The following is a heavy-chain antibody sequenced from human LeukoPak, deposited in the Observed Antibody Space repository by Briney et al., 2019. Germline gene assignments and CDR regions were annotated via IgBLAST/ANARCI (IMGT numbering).Heavy chain of an antibody. J-gene: IGHJ4*02. CDR2: ISSSSSYT. V-gene: IGHV3-21*01. Sequence: GGSLRLSCAASGFTFSSYSMNWVRQAPGKGLEWVSSISSSSSYTYYADSVKGRFTISRDNAKNSLYLQMNSLRAEDTAVYYCAKFIAAPFYFDYWGQGTLVTVSS. D-gene: IGHD6-13*01. CDR1: GFTFSSYS. CDR3: AKFIAAPFYFDY.